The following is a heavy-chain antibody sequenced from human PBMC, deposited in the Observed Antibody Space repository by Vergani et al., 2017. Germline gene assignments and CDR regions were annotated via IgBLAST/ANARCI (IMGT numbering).Heavy chain of an antibody. D-gene: IGHD6-13*01. J-gene: IGHJ2*01. CDR1: GFTFSSYA. CDR2: ISGSGGST. CDR3: AKSGQLLPYFDL. V-gene: IGHV3-23*01. Sequence: EVQLLESGGGLVQPGGSLRLSCAASGFTFSSYAMSWVRQAPGKGLEWVSAISGSGGSTYYADSVKGRFTISRDNSKTTLYLQMNSLRAEDTAVYYCAKSGQLLPYFDLWGRGTLVTVSS.